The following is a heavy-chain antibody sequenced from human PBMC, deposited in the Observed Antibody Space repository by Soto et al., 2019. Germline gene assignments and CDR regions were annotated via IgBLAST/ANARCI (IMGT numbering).Heavy chain of an antibody. CDR1: GGSISNYY. D-gene: IGHD6-13*01. J-gene: IGHJ5*02. V-gene: IGHV4-4*07. CDR2: IYTSGST. Sequence: QVQLQESGPGLVKPSETLSLTCTGSGGSISNYYWSWIRQPAGKGLERIGRIYTSGSTNSHPPLKGRVTMSLDTSKSQFSMKLSSVTAADTAVYYCARGVAEAGTRGGPWFDPWGQGTLVTVSS. CDR3: ARGVAEAGTRGGPWFDP.